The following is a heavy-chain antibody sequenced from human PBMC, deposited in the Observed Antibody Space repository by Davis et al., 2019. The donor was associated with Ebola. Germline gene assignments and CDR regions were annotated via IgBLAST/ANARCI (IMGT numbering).Heavy chain of an antibody. CDR3: TTAPLTIFGVVIGMDV. J-gene: IGHJ6*02. CDR1: GFTFSNAW. Sequence: GESLKISCAASGFTFSNAWMSWVRQAPGKGLEWVGRIKSKTDGGTTDYAAPVKGRFTISRDDSKNTLYLQMNSLKTEDTAVDYCTTAPLTIFGVVIGMDVWGQGTTVTVSS. D-gene: IGHD3-3*01. V-gene: IGHV3-15*01. CDR2: IKSKTDGGTT.